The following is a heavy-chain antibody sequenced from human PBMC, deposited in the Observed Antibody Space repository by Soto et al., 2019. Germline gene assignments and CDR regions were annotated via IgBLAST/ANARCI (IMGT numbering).Heavy chain of an antibody. J-gene: IGHJ3*02. CDR2: NSGGAGIT. CDR1: GFTFSNYA. V-gene: IGHV3-23*01. D-gene: IGHD2-2*01. Sequence: GGSLRLSCAASGFTFSNYAMSWVRQAPGKGLEWVSVNSGGAGITYSAVSVKGRFTISIDNSKNTLYLQMNSQRAEDTALFYCAKGYCSSTSCYAIDAFDIWGQGTMVTVSS. CDR3: AKGYCSSTSCYAIDAFDI.